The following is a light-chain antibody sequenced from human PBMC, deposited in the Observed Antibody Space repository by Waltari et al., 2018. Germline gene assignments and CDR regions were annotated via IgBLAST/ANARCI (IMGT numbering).Light chain of an antibody. CDR2: DVS. CDR1: SSDVGGYNY. V-gene: IGLV2-14*01. Sequence: QSALTQPASMSGSPGQSITISCPGTSSDVGGYNYVSWYQKHQGKAPKVMIYDVSNRPSGVSNRFSGSKSGNTASLTISGLQAEDEADYYCSSYTTSSTRVFGTGTKVTVL. J-gene: IGLJ1*01. CDR3: SSYTTSSTRV.